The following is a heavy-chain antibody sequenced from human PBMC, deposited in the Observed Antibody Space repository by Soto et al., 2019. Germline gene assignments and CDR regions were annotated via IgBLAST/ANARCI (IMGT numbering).Heavy chain of an antibody. J-gene: IGHJ4*02. V-gene: IGHV4-59*01. CDR3: ARQEAVPGTPFDS. CDR1: GGSINGYY. Sequence: QERLQESGPGLVKPSETLSLTCSVSGGSINGYYWNWIRQPPGKGLEWLGNVYFSGSTHYNPSLEARRTISVDTSKKQISLKLRSVTAAYTAVYYCARQEAVPGTPFDSWGQGTLVSVSS. D-gene: IGHD6-19*01. CDR2: VYFSGST.